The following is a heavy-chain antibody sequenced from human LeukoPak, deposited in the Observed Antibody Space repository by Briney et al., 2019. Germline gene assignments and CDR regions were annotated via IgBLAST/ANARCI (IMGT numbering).Heavy chain of an antibody. Sequence: GGSLRLSCAASGFTFTTYWMTWVRQAPGKGLEWVANINQDGSEKYFVDSVKGRFTISRNNAKNSLYLQMSSPRVEDTAVYYCARVAKYYYGSETYYFFEHWGQGTPVTASS. CDR3: ARVAKYYYGSETYYFFEH. J-gene: IGHJ4*02. CDR2: INQDGSEK. D-gene: IGHD3-10*01. V-gene: IGHV3-7*01. CDR1: GFTFTTYW.